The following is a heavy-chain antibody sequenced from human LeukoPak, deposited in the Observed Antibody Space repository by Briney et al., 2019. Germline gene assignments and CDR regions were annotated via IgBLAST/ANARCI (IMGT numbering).Heavy chain of an antibody. CDR1: GYTFTSYG. V-gene: IGHV1-18*01. CDR2: ISAYNGNT. D-gene: IGHD3/OR15-3a*01. CDR3: AREWTGDPPYFDY. J-gene: IGHJ4*02. Sequence: ASVKVSCKASGYTFTSYGISWVRQAPGQGSEWMGWISAYNGNTNYAQKLQGRVTITTDTYTSTAYMELRSLRSDDTAVYYCAREWTGDPPYFDYWGQGTLVTVSS.